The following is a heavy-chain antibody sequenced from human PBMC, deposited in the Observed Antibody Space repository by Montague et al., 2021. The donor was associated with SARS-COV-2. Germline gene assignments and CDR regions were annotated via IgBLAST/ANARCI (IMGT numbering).Heavy chain of an antibody. D-gene: IGHD2-2*03. CDR1: GFDFSSYP. Sequence: SLRLSCAASGFDFSSYPMHWVRQAPGKGLEWVAVISYDGSNQYYVDSAKGRFTISRGNSKNTVFLQMNSLRADDTAVYYCVGALDIVVVAATMGFEHWGQGTLVTVSA. CDR2: ISYDGSNQ. V-gene: IGHV3-30-3*01. J-gene: IGHJ4*02. CDR3: VGALDIVVVAATMGFEH.